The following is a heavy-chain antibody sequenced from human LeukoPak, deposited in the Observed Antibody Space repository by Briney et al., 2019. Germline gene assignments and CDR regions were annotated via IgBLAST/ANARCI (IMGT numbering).Heavy chain of an antibody. Sequence: ASVKVSCKASGYTFTGYYMHWVRQAPGQGLEWMGWINPNSGGTNYAQKLQGRVTMTTDTSTSTAYMELRSLRSDDTAVYYCARGGRRVTMIVVVTDDAFDIWGQGTMVTVSS. J-gene: IGHJ3*02. CDR1: GYTFTGYY. D-gene: IGHD3-22*01. V-gene: IGHV1-2*02. CDR3: ARGGRRVTMIVVVTDDAFDI. CDR2: INPNSGGT.